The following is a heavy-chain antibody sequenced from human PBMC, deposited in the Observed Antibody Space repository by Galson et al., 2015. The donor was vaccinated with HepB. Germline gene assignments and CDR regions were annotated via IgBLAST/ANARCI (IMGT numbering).Heavy chain of an antibody. J-gene: IGHJ4*02. CDR3: ARELGSGLFRGDGG. V-gene: IGHV1-69*04. CDR1: GGTFSSYA. Sequence: SVKVSCKASGGTFSSYAISWVRQAPGQGLEWMGRIIPILGIANYAQKFQGRVTITADKSTSTAYMELSSLRSEDTAVYYCARELGSGLFRGDGGWGQGTLVTVSS. D-gene: IGHD3-10*01. CDR2: IIPILGIA.